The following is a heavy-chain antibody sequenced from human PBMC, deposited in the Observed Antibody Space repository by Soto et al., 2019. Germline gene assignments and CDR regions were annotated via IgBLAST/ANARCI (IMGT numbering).Heavy chain of an antibody. D-gene: IGHD4-17*01. V-gene: IGHV4-61*01. CDR1: GGSVSNKTYY. Sequence: SETLSLTCSVSGGSVSNKTYYWSWIRHPPGKRLEWIGYVYYSGTTNYNPSLKSRVTISVDLSKNQFSLRLSSVTTADTALYYCARTTAVPNTLRSRYFFDYWGQGTLVTVSS. CDR2: VYYSGTT. J-gene: IGHJ4*02. CDR3: ARTTAVPNTLRSRYFFDY.